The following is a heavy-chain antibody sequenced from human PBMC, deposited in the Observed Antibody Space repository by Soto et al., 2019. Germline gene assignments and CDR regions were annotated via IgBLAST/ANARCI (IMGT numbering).Heavy chain of an antibody. CDR2: IYYSGST. D-gene: IGHD6-19*01. CDR3: ARRAYSSGWDEWYFDY. J-gene: IGHJ4*02. V-gene: IGHV4-39*01. CDR1: GGSISSSSYY. Sequence: SETLSLTCTVSGGSISSSSYYWGWIRQPPGKGLEWIGSIYYSGSTYYNPSLKSRVTISVDTSKNQFSLKLSSVTAADTAVYYCARRAYSSGWDEWYFDYWGQGTLVTVSS.